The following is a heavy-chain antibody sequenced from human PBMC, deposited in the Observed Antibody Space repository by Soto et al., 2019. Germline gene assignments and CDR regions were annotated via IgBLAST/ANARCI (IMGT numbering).Heavy chain of an antibody. CDR3: ARDKWELLVTRAFDI. D-gene: IGHD1-26*01. CDR2: INSDGSST. V-gene: IGHV3-74*01. Sequence: LRLSCAASGFSFSSYWMHWVRQAPGKGLVWVSRINSDGSSTSYADSVKGRFTISRDNAKNTLYLQMNSLRAEDTAVYYCARDKWELLVTRAFDIWGQGTMVTVSS. CDR1: GFSFSSYW. J-gene: IGHJ3*02.